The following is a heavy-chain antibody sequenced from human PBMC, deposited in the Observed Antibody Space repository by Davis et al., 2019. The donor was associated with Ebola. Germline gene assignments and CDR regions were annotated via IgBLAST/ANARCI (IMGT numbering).Heavy chain of an antibody. J-gene: IGHJ6*02. D-gene: IGHD2-15*01. Sequence: AASVKVSCKASGYTFTSYYMHWVRQAPGQGLEWMGIINPSGGSTSYAQKFQGRVTMTRDTSTSTVYMELSSLRSKDTAVYYCARDTPSSFGYCSGGSCSDGMDVWGQGTTVTVSS. V-gene: IGHV1-46*01. CDR1: GYTFTSYY. CDR3: ARDTPSSFGYCSGGSCSDGMDV. CDR2: INPSGGST.